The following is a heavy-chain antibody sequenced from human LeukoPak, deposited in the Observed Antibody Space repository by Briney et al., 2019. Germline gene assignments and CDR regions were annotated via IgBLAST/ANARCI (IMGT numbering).Heavy chain of an antibody. Sequence: GASVKVSCKASGYPFTSYTIYWVRQAPGQRLEWMGRISAGNANTKYSQKFQGRVTITRDTAASTVYMELSRLRSEDPAVYYCARSYNNYLGAFDIWGQGTMVTVSS. CDR3: ARSYNNYLGAFDI. D-gene: IGHD4-11*01. V-gene: IGHV1-3*01. CDR2: ISAGNANT. CDR1: GYPFTSYT. J-gene: IGHJ3*02.